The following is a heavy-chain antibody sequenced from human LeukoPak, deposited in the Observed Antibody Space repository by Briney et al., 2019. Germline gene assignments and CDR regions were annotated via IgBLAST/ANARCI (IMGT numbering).Heavy chain of an antibody. J-gene: IGHJ4*02. Sequence: PGGSLRLSCAASGFTFSDYYTRWIRQAPGEGLEWGSYISSSGNTIYYADSVKGRFTISRDNAKNSLYLQMNSLRAEDTAVYYCARDAHYDILTGYSNYWGQGTPVTVSS. V-gene: IGHV3-11*01. CDR2: ISSSGNTI. CDR3: ARDAHYDILTGYSNY. CDR1: GFTFSDYY. D-gene: IGHD3-9*01.